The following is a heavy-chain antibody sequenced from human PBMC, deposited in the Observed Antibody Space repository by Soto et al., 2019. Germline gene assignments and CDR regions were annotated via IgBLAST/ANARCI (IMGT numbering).Heavy chain of an antibody. V-gene: IGHV1-46*01. CDR2: IDPRGGST. Sequence: GASVKVSCKASGYSFTSYSMHWVRQAPGQGLEGMGIIDPRGGSTKYAQMFQGRVTMTRDTSARTVYMELSSLRSEDTAVYYCAGSVEMATIGFWGQGTLVTVSS. CDR1: GYSFTSYS. CDR3: AGSVEMATIGF. D-gene: IGHD5-12*01. J-gene: IGHJ4*02.